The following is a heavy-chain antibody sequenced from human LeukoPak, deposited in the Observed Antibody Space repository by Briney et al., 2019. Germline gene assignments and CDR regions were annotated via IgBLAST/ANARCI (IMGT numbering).Heavy chain of an antibody. V-gene: IGHV4-59*01. D-gene: IGHD3-16*01. CDR1: GGSISSDY. CDR3: ARRLTTRSYYFDY. Sequence: PSETLSLTCTVSGGSISSDYWSWIRQPPGKGLVWIGDIYYSGTTNYNSSLKSRVTISVDTSKNQFSLRLSSVTAADTALYYCARRLTTRSYYFDYWGQGTLVTVSS. J-gene: IGHJ4*02. CDR2: IYYSGTT.